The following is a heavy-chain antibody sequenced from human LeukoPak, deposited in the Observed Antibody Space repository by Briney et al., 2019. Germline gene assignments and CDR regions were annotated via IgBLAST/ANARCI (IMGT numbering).Heavy chain of an antibody. Sequence: SETLSLTCTVSGGSINGYYWTWIRQSPGKGLEWIGYIYYSGSSNYNPSFKSRITISVDTSRNQFSLQLSSVTAADTAVYYCARIHRYCSGGACYVLDNWGQGTLVAVSS. CDR3: ARIHRYCSGGACYVLDN. V-gene: IGHV4-59*01. J-gene: IGHJ4*02. D-gene: IGHD2-15*01. CDR1: GGSINGYY. CDR2: IYYSGSS.